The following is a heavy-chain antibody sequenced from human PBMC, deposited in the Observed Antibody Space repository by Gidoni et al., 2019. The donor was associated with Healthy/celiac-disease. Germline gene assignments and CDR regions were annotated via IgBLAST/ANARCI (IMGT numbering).Heavy chain of an antibody. J-gene: IGHJ6*02. CDR2: ISYDGSNK. V-gene: IGHV3-30*04. CDR1: GFTFSSYA. CDR3: ARVRAYYYYGMDV. Sequence: QVQLVESGGGVVQPGRSLRLPCAASGFTFSSYAMHWVRQAPGKGLEWVAVISYDGSNKYYADSVKGRFTISRDNSKNTLYLQMNSLRAEDTAVYYCARVRAYYYYGMDVWGQGTTVTVSS.